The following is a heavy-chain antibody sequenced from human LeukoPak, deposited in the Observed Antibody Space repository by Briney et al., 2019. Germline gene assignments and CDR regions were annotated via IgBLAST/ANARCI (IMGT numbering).Heavy chain of an antibody. CDR3: ARDRYYDYVWGSYRDNWFDP. CDR1: GFTFSSYA. D-gene: IGHD3-16*02. J-gene: IGHJ5*02. CDR2: ISGSGGST. Sequence: GGSLRLSCAASGFTFSSYAMSWARQAPGKGLEWVSTISGSGGSTYYADSVKGRFTISRDNSKSTLYLQINSLRAEDTAVYYCARDRYYDYVWGSYRDNWFDPWGQGTLVTVSS. V-gene: IGHV3-23*01.